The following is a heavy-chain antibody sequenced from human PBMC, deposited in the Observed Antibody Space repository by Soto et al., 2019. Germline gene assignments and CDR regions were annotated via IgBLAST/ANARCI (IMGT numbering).Heavy chain of an antibody. V-gene: IGHV4-4*02. CDR1: DGFISSSNY. D-gene: IGHD2-15*01. CDR3: VRHGGRLFDY. CDR2: VYHNGGP. Sequence: VQLQESGPGLVKPSGTLSRTCAVSDGFISSSNYWSWVRQPSGKGLEWIGQVYHNGGPSYNPSPRSRVTMAIDKVKHQFSLNLSAVTAADTAVYFCVRHGGRLFDYWGPGHLVTVSS. J-gene: IGHJ4*02.